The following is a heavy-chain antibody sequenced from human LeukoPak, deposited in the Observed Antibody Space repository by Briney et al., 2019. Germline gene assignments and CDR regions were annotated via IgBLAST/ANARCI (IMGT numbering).Heavy chain of an antibody. J-gene: IGHJ6*02. Sequence: ASVKVSCKASGYTFTSYDINWVRQATGQGLEWMGWMNPNSGNTGYAQKFQGRVTMTRNTSISTAYMELSSLRSEDTAVYYCARSPYYYYVMDVWGQGTTVTVSS. V-gene: IGHV1-8*01. CDR1: GYTFTSYD. CDR2: MNPNSGNT. CDR3: ARSPYYYYVMDV.